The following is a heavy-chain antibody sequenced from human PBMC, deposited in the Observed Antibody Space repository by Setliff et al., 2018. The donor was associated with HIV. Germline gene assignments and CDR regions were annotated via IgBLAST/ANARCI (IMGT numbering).Heavy chain of an antibody. D-gene: IGHD4-17*01. V-gene: IGHV4-39*07. CDR2: IYYSGST. CDR3: ARGPEYGDYVGAYLFDY. CDR1: GGSISSSSHY. Sequence: SETLSLTCIVSGGSISSSSHYWGWIRQPPGKGLEWIGNIYYSGSTYYNPSLKSRVTISVDTSKNQFSLKLSSVTAADTAVYYCARGPEYGDYVGAYLFDYWGQGTLVTVSS. J-gene: IGHJ4*02.